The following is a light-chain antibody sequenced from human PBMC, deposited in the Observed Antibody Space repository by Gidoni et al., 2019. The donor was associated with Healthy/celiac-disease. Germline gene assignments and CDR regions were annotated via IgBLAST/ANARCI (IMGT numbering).Light chain of an antibody. J-gene: IGKJ1*01. CDR1: QSLLHSNGYNF. CDR2: LCS. V-gene: IGKV2-28*01. Sequence: DIVMTQSPLSLRVTPGEPASISCRSSQSLLHSNGYNFLDWYLQKPGQSPQLLIYLCSNRASGVPDRFSGSGSGTDFTLKISRVEAEDVGVYYCMQALQTPWTFGQGTKVEIK. CDR3: MQALQTPWT.